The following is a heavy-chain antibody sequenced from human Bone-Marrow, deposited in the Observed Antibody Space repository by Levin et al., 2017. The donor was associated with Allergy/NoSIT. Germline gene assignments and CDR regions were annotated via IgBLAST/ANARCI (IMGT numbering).Heavy chain of an antibody. V-gene: IGHV3-33*01. CDR2: LWSDGNNK. CDR1: GFTFSSYS. D-gene: IGHD6-19*01. CDR3: AREGSVAGLRSFDY. J-gene: IGHJ4*02. Sequence: PGGSLRLSCAASGFTFSSYSMHWLRQAPGKGLEWVAVLWSDGNNKDNADSVKGRFTFSSDHSQKTLHLQMNILGAEDTAVYYCAREGSVAGLRSFDYWGQGTLVTVSS.